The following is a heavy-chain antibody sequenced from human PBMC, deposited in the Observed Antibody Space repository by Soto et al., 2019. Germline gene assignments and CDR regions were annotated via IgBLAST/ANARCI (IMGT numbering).Heavy chain of an antibody. CDR1: GYTFTAYA. J-gene: IGHJ4*02. V-gene: IGHV1-3*01. Sequence: SVKVSCKASGYTFTAYAMHWVRQAPGQRLEWMGWINAGNGNTKYSQKFQGRVTITRDTSASTAYMELSSLRSEDTAVYYCARAVAVPADFDYWGQGTLVTVSS. D-gene: IGHD6-19*01. CDR3: ARAVAVPADFDY. CDR2: INAGNGNT.